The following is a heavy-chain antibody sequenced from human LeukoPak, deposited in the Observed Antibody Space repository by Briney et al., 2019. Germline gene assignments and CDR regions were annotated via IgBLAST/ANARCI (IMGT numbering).Heavy chain of an antibody. J-gene: IGHJ6*02. Sequence: ASVKVSCKASGGTFSSYAISWVRQAPGQGLEWMGWISAYNGKTNYAQKFQGRITMTTDTSTSTAYMELRSLRSDDTAVYYCAREGYYGSGSYPYYYGMDVWGRGTTVTVSS. CDR2: ISAYNGKT. V-gene: IGHV1-18*01. D-gene: IGHD3-10*01. CDR3: AREGYYGSGSYPYYYGMDV. CDR1: GGTFSSYA.